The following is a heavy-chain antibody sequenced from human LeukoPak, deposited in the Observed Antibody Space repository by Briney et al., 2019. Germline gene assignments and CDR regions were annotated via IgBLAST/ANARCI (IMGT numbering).Heavy chain of an antibody. D-gene: IGHD2-2*01. V-gene: IGHV3-30*18. CDR3: AKEPPKYCSSTSCPFSYGIDV. CDR1: GFTFSSYG. J-gene: IGHJ6*02. Sequence: GGSLRLSCAASGFTFSSYGMHWVRQAPGKGLEWVAVISYDGSNKYYADSVKGRFTISRDNSKNTLYLQMNSLRAEDTAVYYCAKEPPKYCSSTSCPFSYGIDVWGQGTTVTVSS. CDR2: ISYDGSNK.